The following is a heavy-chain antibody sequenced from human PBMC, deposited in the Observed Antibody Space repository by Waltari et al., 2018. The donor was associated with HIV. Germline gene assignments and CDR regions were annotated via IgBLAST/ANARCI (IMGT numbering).Heavy chain of an antibody. CDR2: ISSSSSYI. V-gene: IGHV3-21*01. Sequence: EVQLVESGGGLVKPGGSLRLSCAASGFTFSSYSMNWVRQAPGKGLEWVSSISSSSSYIYYADSVKGRFTISRDNAKNSLYLQMNSLRAEDTAVYYCARDTQLWSAFDIWGQGTMVTVSS. J-gene: IGHJ3*02. CDR3: ARDTQLWSAFDI. CDR1: GFTFSSYS. D-gene: IGHD5-18*01.